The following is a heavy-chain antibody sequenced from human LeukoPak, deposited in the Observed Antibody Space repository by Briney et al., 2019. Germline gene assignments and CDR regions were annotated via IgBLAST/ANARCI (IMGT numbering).Heavy chain of an antibody. V-gene: IGHV3-74*01. CDR3: ARGRPRDIWNDAVDN. D-gene: IGHD1-20*01. CDR1: GFTFSSYW. CDR2: INSDGSST. J-gene: IGHJ4*02. Sequence: GGSLRLSCAASGFTFSSYWMHWVRQAPGKGLVWVSRINSDGSSTSYADSVKGRFTISRDNAKNTLYLQMNSLRAEDTSVYYCARGRPRDIWNDAVDNWGQGTLVTVSS.